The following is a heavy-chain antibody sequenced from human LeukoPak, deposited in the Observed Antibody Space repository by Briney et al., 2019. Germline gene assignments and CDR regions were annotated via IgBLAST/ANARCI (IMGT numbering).Heavy chain of an antibody. V-gene: IGHV3-74*01. J-gene: IGHJ4*02. CDR2: INTDGSDT. D-gene: IGHD7-27*01. CDR1: GFTFSHYW. CDR3: ARDRSVTNGGFDY. Sequence: GGSLRLSCAASGFTFSHYWMHWVRQAPGKGLVWVSRINTDGSDTVYADSVKGRFTISRDNAKNTLYLQMNSLRAEDAAVYYCARDRSVTNGGFDYWGQGTLVTVSS.